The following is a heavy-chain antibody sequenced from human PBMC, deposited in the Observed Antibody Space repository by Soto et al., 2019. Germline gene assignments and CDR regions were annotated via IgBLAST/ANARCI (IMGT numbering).Heavy chain of an antibody. D-gene: IGHD2-21*02. V-gene: IGHV3-23*01. J-gene: IGHJ4*02. CDR3: AKDDVSGDGLWLVSD. CDR1: GFTFSKYA. CDR2: ITGSGLTI. Sequence: GGSLRLSCEASGFTFSKYAMIWVRQAPGKGQEWVSGITGSGLTIEHSASVKGRFTISRDNSKNTVYLQMNSLRAEDTAIYYCAKDDVSGDGLWLVSDWGQGTPVTVS.